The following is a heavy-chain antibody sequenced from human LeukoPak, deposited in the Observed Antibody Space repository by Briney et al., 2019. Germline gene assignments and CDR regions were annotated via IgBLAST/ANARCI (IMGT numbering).Heavy chain of an antibody. Sequence: KPGGSLRLSCAASGFTFSSYSMNWVRQAPGKGLEWVSSISSSSSYIYYAGSVTGRFTISRDDSKNTLYLHMTSLRVDDTAIYFCVRGNGNVGGRLDPWGQGAWVIVSS. CDR3: VRGNGNVGGRLDP. V-gene: IGHV3-21*01. D-gene: IGHD1-1*01. CDR1: GFTFSSYS. CDR2: ISSSSSYI. J-gene: IGHJ5*02.